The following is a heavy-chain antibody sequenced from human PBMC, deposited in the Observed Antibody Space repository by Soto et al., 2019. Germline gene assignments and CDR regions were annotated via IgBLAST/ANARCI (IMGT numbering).Heavy chain of an antibody. J-gene: IGHJ4*02. CDR3: AKEIFAAAYAATSAFGL. CDR1: GFTFSSHA. Sequence: GGSLRLSCVASGFTFSSHAMGWLRQAPGTEPEWVAFVDGSGADTSYADSVKGRFTISRDNSENTLYLHMNSLRADDTGRYFCAKEIFAAAYAATSAFGLWGQGTLVTVPS. V-gene: IGHV3-23*01. CDR2: VDGSGADT. D-gene: IGHD2-8*01.